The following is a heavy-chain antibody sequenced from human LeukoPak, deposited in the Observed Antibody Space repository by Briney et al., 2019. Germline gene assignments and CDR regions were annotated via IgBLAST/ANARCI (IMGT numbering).Heavy chain of an antibody. CDR3: ARGGGYCSSTSCYYTADGMDV. Sequence: PGGSLRLSCAASGFTFSSYGMHWVRQAPGKGLEWVAFIWYDGSNKYYADSVKGRFTISRDNSKNTLYLQMNSLRAEDTAVYYCARGGGYCSSTSCYYTADGMDVWGQGTTVTVSS. CDR2: IWYDGSNK. V-gene: IGHV3-33*01. CDR1: GFTFSSYG. J-gene: IGHJ6*02. D-gene: IGHD2-2*01.